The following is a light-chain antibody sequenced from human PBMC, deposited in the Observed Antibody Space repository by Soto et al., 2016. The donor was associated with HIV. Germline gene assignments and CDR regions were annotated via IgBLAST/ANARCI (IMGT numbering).Light chain of an antibody. CDR2: DAS. Sequence: AIRLTQFPSSLSASTGDRVTIACRASQGISTYLAWYQQKPGKAPKLLIYDASTLQSGVPSRFSGSGSGTDFTLTISCLQSEDFATYYCQQYYSYLFTFGPGTKVDSK. J-gene: IGKJ3*01. CDR1: QGISTY. V-gene: IGKV1-8*01. CDR3: QQYYSYLFT.